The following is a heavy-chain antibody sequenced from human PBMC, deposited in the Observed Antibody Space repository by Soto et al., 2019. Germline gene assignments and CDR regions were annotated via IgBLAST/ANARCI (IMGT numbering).Heavy chain of an antibody. CDR3: ASRVNTIFGVARPGDYYYMDV. D-gene: IGHD3-3*01. CDR2: INHSGST. J-gene: IGHJ6*03. CDR1: GGSFSGYY. V-gene: IGHV4-34*01. Sequence: PSETLSLTCAVYGGSFSGYYWSWIRQPPGKGLEWIGEINHSGSTNYNPSLKSRVTISVDTSKNQFSLKLSSVTAADTAVYYCASRVNTIFGVARPGDYYYMDVWGKGTTVTSP.